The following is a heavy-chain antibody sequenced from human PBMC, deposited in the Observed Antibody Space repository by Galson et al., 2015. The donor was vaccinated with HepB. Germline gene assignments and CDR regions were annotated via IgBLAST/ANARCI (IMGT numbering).Heavy chain of an antibody. Sequence: SVKVSCKAPGDTFSSYAISWVRQAPGQGLEWMGGVIPSFGIANYAQKFQGRVTITADKSTSTAFMELSSLRSEDTAVYYCARANDFWSGYRDAGTSRWFDAWGQGTLVTVSS. CDR2: VIPSFGIA. D-gene: IGHD3-3*01. J-gene: IGHJ5*02. CDR1: GDTFSSYA. CDR3: ARANDFWSGYRDAGTSRWFDA. V-gene: IGHV1-69*10.